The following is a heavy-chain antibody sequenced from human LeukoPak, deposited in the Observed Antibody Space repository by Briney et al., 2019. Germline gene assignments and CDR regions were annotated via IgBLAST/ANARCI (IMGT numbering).Heavy chain of an antibody. CDR2: IYYSGST. J-gene: IGHJ4*02. CDR1: GGSLSRYY. Sequence: SETLSLTCTVSGGSLSRYYWSWIRQPPGKGLEWIGYIYYSGSTNYNPSLKSRVTISVDTSKNQFSLKLSSVTAADTAVYYCAVTPVAGRHPLDYWGQGTLVTVSS. CDR3: AVTPVAGRHPLDY. D-gene: IGHD6-19*01. V-gene: IGHV4-59*08.